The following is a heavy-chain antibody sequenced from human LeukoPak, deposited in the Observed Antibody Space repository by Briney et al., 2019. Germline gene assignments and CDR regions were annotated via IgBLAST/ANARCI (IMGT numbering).Heavy chain of an antibody. D-gene: IGHD3-16*02. V-gene: IGHV4-59*08. CDR1: GGSINDYY. Sequence: SETLSLTCTVSGGSINDYYWSWIRQPPGKGLEWIAWIYYSGSTNYNPSLKSRVTISVDTSKNQFSLKLSSVTAADTAVYYCARFNYDYVWGSYRLTELYYFDYWGQGTLVTVSS. CDR2: IYYSGST. CDR3: ARFNYDYVWGSYRLTELYYFDY. J-gene: IGHJ4*02.